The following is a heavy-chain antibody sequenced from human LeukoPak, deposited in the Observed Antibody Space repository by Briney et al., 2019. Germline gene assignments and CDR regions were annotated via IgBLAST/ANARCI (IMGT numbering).Heavy chain of an antibody. CDR1: GFTFSTYA. D-gene: IGHD1-7*01. CDR2: ISGSGIIT. Sequence: GGSLRLSCAASGFTFSTYAMSWVRQAPGKGLEWVSVISGSGIITYYADSVKGRLTISRDNSKNTLYLQKNSLRAEDTAVYFCAKRANYAFDYWGQGTLVTVSS. J-gene: IGHJ4*02. V-gene: IGHV3-23*01. CDR3: AKRANYAFDY.